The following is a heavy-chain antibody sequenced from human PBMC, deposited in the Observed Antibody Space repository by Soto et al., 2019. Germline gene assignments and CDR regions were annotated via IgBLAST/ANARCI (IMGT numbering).Heavy chain of an antibody. CDR1: GYTFTSYD. V-gene: IGHV1-8*01. CDR2: MNPNSGNT. D-gene: IGHD4-17*01. CDR3: AAEIDDYADFNH. Sequence: GASVKVSCKASGYTFTSYDINWVRQATGQGLEWMGWMNPNSGNTAYAQNFQGRVTMTRNTSISTAYMELSSLRSEDTAVYYCAAEIDDYADFNHWGQGTPVTVSS. J-gene: IGHJ5*02.